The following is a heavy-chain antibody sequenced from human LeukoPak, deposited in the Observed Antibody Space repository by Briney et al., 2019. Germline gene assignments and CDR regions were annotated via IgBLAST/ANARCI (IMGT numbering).Heavy chain of an antibody. J-gene: IGHJ4*02. CDR3: ARATYYDFWSGYYSPYYFDY. D-gene: IGHD3-3*01. V-gene: IGHV4-4*09. CDR2: IYTSGST. CDR1: GGSISSYY. Sequence: SETLSLTCTVSGGSISSYYWSWIRQPPGKGLEWIGYIYTSGSTNYNPSLKSRVTISVDTSKNQFTPKLSSVTAADTAVYYCARATYYDFWSGYYSPYYFDYWGQGTLVTVSS.